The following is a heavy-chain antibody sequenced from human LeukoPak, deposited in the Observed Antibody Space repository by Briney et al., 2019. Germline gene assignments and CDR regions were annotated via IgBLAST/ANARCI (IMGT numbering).Heavy chain of an antibody. Sequence: SQTLSLTCTVSGGSISSGDYYWSWIRQPPGKGLEWIGYIYYSGSTNYNPSLKSRVTISVDTSKNQFSLKLSSVTAADTAVYYCARESGSYYRGWFDPWGQGTLVTVSS. J-gene: IGHJ5*02. V-gene: IGHV4-30-4*01. D-gene: IGHD1-26*01. CDR2: IYYSGST. CDR1: GGSISSGDYY. CDR3: ARESGSYYRGWFDP.